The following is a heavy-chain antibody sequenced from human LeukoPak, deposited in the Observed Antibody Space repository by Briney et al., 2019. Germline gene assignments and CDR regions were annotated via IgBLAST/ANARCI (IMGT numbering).Heavy chain of an antibody. D-gene: IGHD3-22*01. J-gene: IGHJ1*01. Sequence: PSETLSLTCTVSGGSISGSTYYWGWIRQPPGKGLQWIGSIYNSGSTDYNPSLKSRVAIFVDTSKNQFSLRLSSVTAADTAVHYCARHDYYHSSGYFSPYFQHWGQGTLVTVSS. V-gene: IGHV4-39*01. CDR2: IYNSGST. CDR3: ARHDYYHSSGYFSPYFQH. CDR1: GGSISGSTYY.